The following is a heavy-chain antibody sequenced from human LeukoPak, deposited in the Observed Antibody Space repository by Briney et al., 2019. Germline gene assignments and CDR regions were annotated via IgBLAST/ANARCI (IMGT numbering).Heavy chain of an antibody. CDR1: GGSFSGYY. D-gene: IGHD3-10*01. V-gene: IGHV4-34*01. Sequence: SETLSPTCAVYGGSFSGYYWSWIRQPPGKGLEWIGEINHSGSTNYNPSLKSRVTISVDTSKNQFSLKLSSVTAADTAVYYCASGWGCAGSGRKWFAPWGQGTLVTVSS. CDR2: INHSGST. J-gene: IGHJ5*02. CDR3: ASGWGCAGSGRKWFAP.